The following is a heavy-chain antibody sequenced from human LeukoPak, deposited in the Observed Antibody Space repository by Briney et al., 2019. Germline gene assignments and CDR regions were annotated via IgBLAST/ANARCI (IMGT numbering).Heavy chain of an antibody. V-gene: IGHV1-46*01. CDR2: INPSGGST. J-gene: IGHJ4*02. CDR1: GYTFTSYY. Sequence: GASVKVSCKASGYTFTSYYVHWVRQAPGQGLEWMGIINPSGGSTSYAQKFQGRVTMTRDTSTSTVYMELSSLRSEDTAVYYCARDRIAAAGPARFDYWGQGTLVTVSS. D-gene: IGHD6-13*01. CDR3: ARDRIAAAGPARFDY.